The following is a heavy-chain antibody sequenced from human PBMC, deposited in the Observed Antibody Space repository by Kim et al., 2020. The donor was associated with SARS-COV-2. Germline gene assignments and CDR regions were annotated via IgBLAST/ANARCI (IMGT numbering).Heavy chain of an antibody. J-gene: IGHJ4*02. D-gene: IGHD6-13*01. Sequence: GGSLRLSCAASGFTFSSYAMHWVRQAPGKGLEWVAVISYDGSNKYYADSVKGRFTISRDNSKNTLYLQMNSLRAEDTAVYYCARGGQQLKNWGQGTLVTVSS. CDR2: ISYDGSNK. V-gene: IGHV3-30-3*01. CDR1: GFTFSSYA. CDR3: ARGGQQLKN.